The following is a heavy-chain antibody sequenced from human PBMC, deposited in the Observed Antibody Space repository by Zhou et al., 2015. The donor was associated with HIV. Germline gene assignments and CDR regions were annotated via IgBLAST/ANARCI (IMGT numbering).Heavy chain of an antibody. CDR1: GFSFSSHG. Sequence: QVQLVESGGGVVQPGGSLRLSCAASGFSFSSHGMHWVRQAPGRGLEWVTFISYDGSKEHVAESVKGRFTVSRDNSKNTVYLQMNSLRAEDTAVYYCARDNDGSSHYSIFDFWGPEPWSPSPQ. V-gene: IGHV3-33*05. D-gene: IGHD3-22*01. CDR2: ISYDGSKE. CDR3: ARDNDGSSHYSIFDF. J-gene: IGHJ4*01.